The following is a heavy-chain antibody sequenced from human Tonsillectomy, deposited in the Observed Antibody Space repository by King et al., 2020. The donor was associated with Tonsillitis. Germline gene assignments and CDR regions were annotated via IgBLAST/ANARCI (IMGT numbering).Heavy chain of an antibody. CDR3: ARESDGFDI. V-gene: IGHV3-30-3*01. J-gene: IGHJ3*02. CDR2: LTYVESNK. CDR1: GFTFNSYT. Sequence: VQLVESGGGVGQPGRSLTLSCAASGFTFNSYTMHWVRQAPGKGLEGGAVLTYVESNKSYADSVKGRFTISRDNSKNTLYLQMNSLTTEDSAVYYCARESDGFDIWGQGTMVTVSS.